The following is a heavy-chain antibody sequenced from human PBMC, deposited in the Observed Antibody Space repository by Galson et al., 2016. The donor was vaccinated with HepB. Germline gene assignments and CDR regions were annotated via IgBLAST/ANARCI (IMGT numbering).Heavy chain of an antibody. D-gene: IGHD3-22*01. Sequence: SVKVSCKASGYTFTNYYLHWVRQAPGQGLEWMGIINPNNGGSNYALEFQGRVSMTKDTSTNSVYMQLSSLRSEDTAVYYCARGGQNSDSSGYYYNRWLFDYWGQGTLVTVSS. J-gene: IGHJ4*02. CDR2: INPNNGGS. V-gene: IGHV1-46*01. CDR3: ARGGQNSDSSGYYYNRWLFDY. CDR1: GYTFTNYY.